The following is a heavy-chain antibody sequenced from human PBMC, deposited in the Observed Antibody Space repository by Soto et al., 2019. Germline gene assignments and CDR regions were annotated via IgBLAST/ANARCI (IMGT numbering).Heavy chain of an antibody. D-gene: IGHD6-19*01. J-gene: IGHJ5*02. Sequence: AGGSLRLSCAASGFTFSSSGMHWVRQAPGKGLEWVAVISYDGSNKYYADSVKGRFTISRDNSNNTLYLQMNSLRAEDTAVYYCAKDRYSSGWGGFGHWGQGTLVTVSS. CDR2: ISYDGSNK. CDR3: AKDRYSSGWGGFGH. V-gene: IGHV3-30*18. CDR1: GFTFSSSG.